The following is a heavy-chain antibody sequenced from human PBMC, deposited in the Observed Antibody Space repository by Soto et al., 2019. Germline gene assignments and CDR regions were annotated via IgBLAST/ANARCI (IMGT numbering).Heavy chain of an antibody. V-gene: IGHV3-23*01. CDR3: AKDRRAGGNSAFYFDF. J-gene: IGHJ4*02. Sequence: GGSLRLSCAASGFKFSNYAMSWVRQSPGKGLEWVSLISATGGGTYYADSVKGRFTISRDNSHNTLYLQVHSLTAEDTAVYYCAKDRRAGGNSAFYFDFWGQGAQVTVSS. CDR1: GFKFSNYA. D-gene: IGHD3-16*01. CDR2: ISATGGGT.